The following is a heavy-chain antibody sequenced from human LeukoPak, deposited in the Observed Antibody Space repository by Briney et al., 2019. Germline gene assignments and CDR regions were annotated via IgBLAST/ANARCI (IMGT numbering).Heavy chain of an antibody. V-gene: IGHV3-33*01. D-gene: IGHD3-22*01. CDR2: IWYDGSNE. J-gene: IGHJ4*02. CDR1: GFXFSSYG. CDR3: ARGFYYDSSGADY. Sequence: GGSLRLSCAASGFXFSSYGMHWVRQAPGKGLEWVAVIWYDGSNEYYADSVKGRFTISRDNSKNTLYLQMNSLRAEDTAVYYCARGFYYDSSGADYWGQGTLVTVSS.